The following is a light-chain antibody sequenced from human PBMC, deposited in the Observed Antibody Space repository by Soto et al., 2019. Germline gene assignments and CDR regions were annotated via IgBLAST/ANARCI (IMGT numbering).Light chain of an antibody. CDR1: QDIGND. CDR2: AAS. Sequence: AIQMTQSPSSLSASVGDRVTITCRASQDIGNDLAWYQQRPGKAPKLLIYAASSLQSGVPSRFSGSGSGTDFTLTISSLQPGDFATYYCLHDYNFPLTFGGGTKVEIK. CDR3: LHDYNFPLT. J-gene: IGKJ4*01. V-gene: IGKV1-6*01.